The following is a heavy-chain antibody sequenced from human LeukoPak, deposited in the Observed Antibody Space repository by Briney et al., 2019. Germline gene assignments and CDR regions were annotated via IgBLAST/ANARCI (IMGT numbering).Heavy chain of an antibody. Sequence: SETLSLTCAVYGGSFSGYYWSWIRQPPGKGLEWIGEINDSGSVNCNPSLKNRVTLSVDMSKSQFSLRLSSVAAADTAVYYCARRLVDSGASQVSDDWGQGTLVTVSS. J-gene: IGHJ4*02. CDR1: GGSFSGYY. CDR2: INDSGSV. V-gene: IGHV4-34*01. D-gene: IGHD2-15*01. CDR3: ARRLVDSGASQVSDD.